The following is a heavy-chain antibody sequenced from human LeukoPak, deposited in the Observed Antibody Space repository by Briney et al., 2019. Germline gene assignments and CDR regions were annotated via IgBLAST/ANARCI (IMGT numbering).Heavy chain of an antibody. V-gene: IGHV3-23*01. J-gene: IGHJ4*02. CDR1: GFTFSSYA. D-gene: IGHD3-10*01. CDR2: ISGSGGNT. CDR3: AKASAISSGAFDY. Sequence: GRSLRLSCTASGFTFSSYAISWVRQAPGKGLEWVSGISGSGGNTYYADSVKGRFTISRDNSKNTLYLQMNSLRAEDTAVYYCAKASAISSGAFDYWGQGTLVTVSS.